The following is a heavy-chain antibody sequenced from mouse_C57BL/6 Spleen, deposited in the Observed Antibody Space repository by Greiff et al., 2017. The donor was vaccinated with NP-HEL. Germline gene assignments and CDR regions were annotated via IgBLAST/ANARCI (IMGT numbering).Heavy chain of an antibody. J-gene: IGHJ2*01. CDR1: GYTFTDYE. D-gene: IGHD2-9*01. CDR2: IDPETGGT. V-gene: IGHV1-15*01. Sequence: QVQLKQSGAELVRPGASVTLSCKASGYTFTDYEMHWVKQTPVHGLEWIGAIDPETGGTAYNQKFKGKAILTADKSSSTAYMELRSLTSEDSAVYYCTRKKVLLRFFDYWGQGTTLTVSS. CDR3: TRKKVLLRFFDY.